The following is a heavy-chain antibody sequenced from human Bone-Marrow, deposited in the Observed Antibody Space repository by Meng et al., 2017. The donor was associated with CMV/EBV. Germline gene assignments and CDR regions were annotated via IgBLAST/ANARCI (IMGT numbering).Heavy chain of an antibody. CDR1: GYTFTSYY. J-gene: IGHJ6*02. CDR3: ARDPGCSSSMFYYYYGMDV. D-gene: IGHD6-6*01. Sequence: ASVKVSCKASGYTFTSYYMHWVRQAPGQGLEWMGIINPSGGSTSYAQKFQGRVTMTRDTSTSTVYMELSSLRSEDTAVYYCARDPGCSSSMFYYYYGMDVWGQGTTVTVSS. V-gene: IGHV1-46*01. CDR2: INPSGGST.